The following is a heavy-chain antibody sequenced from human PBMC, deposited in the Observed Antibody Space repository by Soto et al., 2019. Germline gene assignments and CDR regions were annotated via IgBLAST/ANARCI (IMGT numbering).Heavy chain of an antibody. Sequence: GGSLRLSCAASGFTFSSYGMHWVRQAPGKGLEWVAVIWYDGSNKYYADSVKGRFTISRDNSKNTLYLQMNSLRAEDTAVYYCARDGWAVAAAAPIYNWFDPWGQGTLVTVSS. J-gene: IGHJ5*02. CDR2: IWYDGSNK. CDR1: GFTFSSYG. D-gene: IGHD6-13*01. V-gene: IGHV3-33*01. CDR3: ARDGWAVAAAAPIYNWFDP.